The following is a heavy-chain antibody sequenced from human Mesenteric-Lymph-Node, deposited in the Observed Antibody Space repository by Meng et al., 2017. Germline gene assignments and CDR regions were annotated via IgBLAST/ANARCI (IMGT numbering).Heavy chain of an antibody. D-gene: IGHD3-3*02. CDR2: IHYSGST. J-gene: IGHJ4*02. CDR3: ARGPRMLLISIRKYYFDY. CDR1: GDCVNNGGW. Sequence: QVEVAGPGLVMTSGALSLNCVVAGDCVNNGGWWSLVRRAPGRGLEGIGEIHYSGSTNYNPSLKSRVPISVDTSKNQFSLKLRSVTAADTAVYYCARGPRMLLISIRKYYFDYWGQGTLVTVSS. V-gene: IGHV4-4*02.